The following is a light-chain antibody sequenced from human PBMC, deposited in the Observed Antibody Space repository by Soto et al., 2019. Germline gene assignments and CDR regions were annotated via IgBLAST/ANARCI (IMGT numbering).Light chain of an antibody. CDR1: QSVRSY. J-gene: IGKJ2*01. Sequence: EIVMTQSPATLSVSPGEGATLSCRASQSVRSYLAWYQQKPGQAPRLLIHGVSTRATGIPARFSGSGSGTKFTLNTGSLQSEDFEVYYWHEYNSWYTFGQGTKLEIK. V-gene: IGKV3-15*01. CDR2: GVS. CDR3: HEYNSWYT.